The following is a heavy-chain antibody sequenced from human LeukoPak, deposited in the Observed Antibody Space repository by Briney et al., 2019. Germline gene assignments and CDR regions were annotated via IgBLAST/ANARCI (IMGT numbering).Heavy chain of an antibody. CDR2: IYYSGST. CDR1: SGSISTSNYH. Sequence: SETLSLTCTVSSGSISTSNYHWGWVRQPPGKGLEWIGSIYYSGSTYYNPSLKSRVTISVDTSKNQFSLKLSSVTAADTAVYYCAREGRGYSRSNWFDPWGQGTLVTVSS. CDR3: AREGRGYSRSNWFDP. D-gene: IGHD6-13*01. V-gene: IGHV4-39*07. J-gene: IGHJ5*02.